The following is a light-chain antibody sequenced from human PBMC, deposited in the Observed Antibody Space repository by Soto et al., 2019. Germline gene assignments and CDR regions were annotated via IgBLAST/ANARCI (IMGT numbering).Light chain of an antibody. J-gene: IGLJ1*01. CDR3: SSYTTSSTLV. V-gene: IGLV2-14*01. CDR1: SSDVGAYNY. CDR2: EVN. Sequence: QSVLTQPPAMSGSPGQSITISCTGTSSDVGAYNYVSWYQQRPGKAPQLMIYEVNNRPSGVSHRFSGSKSGNTASLTISGLQAEDESDYYCSSYTTSSTLVFGTGTKVTVL.